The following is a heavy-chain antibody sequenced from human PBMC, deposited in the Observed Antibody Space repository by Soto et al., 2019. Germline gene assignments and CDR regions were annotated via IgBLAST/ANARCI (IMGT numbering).Heavy chain of an antibody. J-gene: IGHJ5*02. CDR2: ISYDGSNK. CDR3: ARAGYSSGWYGDNWFDP. D-gene: IGHD6-19*01. V-gene: IGHV3-30-3*01. Sequence: QVQLVESGGGVVQPGRSLRLSCAASGFTFSSYAMHWVRQAPGKGLEWVAVISYDGSNKYYADSVKGRFTISRDNSKNTLYLQMNSLRAEDTAVYYCARAGYSSGWYGDNWFDPWGQGTLVTVSS. CDR1: GFTFSSYA.